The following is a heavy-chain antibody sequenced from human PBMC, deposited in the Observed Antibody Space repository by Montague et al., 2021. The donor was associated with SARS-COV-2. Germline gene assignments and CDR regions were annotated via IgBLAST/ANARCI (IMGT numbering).Heavy chain of an antibody. CDR1: GGSISSSSYY. J-gene: IGHJ6*02. D-gene: IGHD3-9*01. CDR3: ASEEVHYDILTGYLPAFFGMDV. CDR2: IYYSGST. V-gene: IGHV4-39*01. Sequence: SETLSLTCTVSGGSISSSSYYWGWIRQLPGKGLEWIGSIYYSGSTYCNPSLKSRVTISVDTSKNQFSLKLSSVTAADTAAYYCASEEVHYDILTGYLPAFFGMDVWGQGTTVTVSS.